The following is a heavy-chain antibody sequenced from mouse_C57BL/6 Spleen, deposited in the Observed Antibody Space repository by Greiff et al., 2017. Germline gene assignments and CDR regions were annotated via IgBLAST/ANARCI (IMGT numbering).Heavy chain of an antibody. D-gene: IGHD2-1*01. CDR1: GYSFTGYY. J-gene: IGHJ4*01. CDR2: INPSTGGT. CDR3: ARGGNYEVAMDY. V-gene: IGHV1-42*01. Sequence: VQLKESGPELVKPGASVKISCKASGYSFTGYYMNWVKQSPEKSLEWIGEINPSTGGTTYNQKFKAKATLTVDKSSSTAYMQLKSLTSEDSAVYYCARGGNYEVAMDYWGQGTSVTVSS.